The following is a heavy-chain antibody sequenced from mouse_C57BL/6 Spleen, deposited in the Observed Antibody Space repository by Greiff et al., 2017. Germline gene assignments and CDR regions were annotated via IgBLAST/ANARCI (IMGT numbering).Heavy chain of an antibody. J-gene: IGHJ1*03. D-gene: IGHD1-1*01. CDR2: INPSNGGT. V-gene: IGHV1-53*01. CDR1: GYTFTSYW. CDR3: ARYYGSSRYWYFEV. Sequence: VQLQQPGTELVKPGASVKLSCKASGYTFTSYWMHWVKQRPGQGLEWIGNINPSNGGTNYNEKFKSKATLTVDKSSSTAYMQLSSLTSEDSAVYYGARYYGSSRYWYFEVWGTGTTVTVSS.